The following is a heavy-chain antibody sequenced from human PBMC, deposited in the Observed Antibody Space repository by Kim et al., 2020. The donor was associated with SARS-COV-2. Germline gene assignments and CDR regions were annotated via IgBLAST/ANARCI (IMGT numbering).Heavy chain of an antibody. Sequence: GGSLRLSCAASGFSLSRHWMHWVRQAPGKGLFWISRINSDGRSTNYADSVRGRFTISRDNAKNTLFLEMSSLRVEDTAMYYCARGHSSPSSYYYYMDVWG. V-gene: IGHV3-74*01. D-gene: IGHD6-6*01. CDR2: INSDGRST. J-gene: IGHJ6*03. CDR1: GFSLSRHW. CDR3: ARGHSSPSSYYYYMDV.